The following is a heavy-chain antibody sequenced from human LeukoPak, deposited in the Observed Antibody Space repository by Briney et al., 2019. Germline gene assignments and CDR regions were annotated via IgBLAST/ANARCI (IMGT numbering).Heavy chain of an antibody. J-gene: IGHJ3*02. CDR1: GGTFSSYA. CDR3: ARGLGTGLGAFDI. V-gene: IGHV1-69*04. CDR2: IIPILGIA. D-gene: IGHD1-1*01. Sequence: GASVKVSCKASGGTFSSYAISWVRQAPGQGLEWMGRIIPILGIANYAQKFQGRVTITADRSTSTAYTELSSLRSEDTAVYYCARGLGTGLGAFDIWGQGTMVTVSS.